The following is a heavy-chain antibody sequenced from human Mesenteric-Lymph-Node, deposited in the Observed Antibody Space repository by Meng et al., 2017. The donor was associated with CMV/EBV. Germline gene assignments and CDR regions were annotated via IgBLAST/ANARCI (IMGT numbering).Heavy chain of an antibody. CDR1: GYTFTNYD. CDR3: ARGKNVLRLLGWLNPTNYGMDV. CDR2: MNTNSGNT. D-gene: IGHD3-3*01. J-gene: IGHJ6*02. V-gene: IGHV1-8*03. Sequence: ASVTVSCKTSGYTFTNYDINWVRQATGQGLEGMGWMNTNSGNTGYAQKFQGRVTITRHTSIINHMSSLRSEDTAVYYCARGKNVLRLLGWLNPTNYGMDVWGQGTTVTVSS.